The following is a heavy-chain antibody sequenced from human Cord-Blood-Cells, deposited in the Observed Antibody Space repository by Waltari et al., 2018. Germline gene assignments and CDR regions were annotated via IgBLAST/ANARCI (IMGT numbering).Heavy chain of an antibody. V-gene: IGHV1-69*01. D-gene: IGHD4-17*01. CDR3: ARVVIYGDYYYYYGMDV. Sequence: QVQLVQSGAEVKKPGSSVKVSCKASGGTFSSYAISWVQQAPGQGLEWMGGIIPIFGTANYAQKFQGRVTITADESTSTAYMELSSLRSEDTAVYYCARVVIYGDYYYYYGMDVWGQGTTVTVSS. CDR2: IIPIFGTA. J-gene: IGHJ6*02. CDR1: GGTFSSYA.